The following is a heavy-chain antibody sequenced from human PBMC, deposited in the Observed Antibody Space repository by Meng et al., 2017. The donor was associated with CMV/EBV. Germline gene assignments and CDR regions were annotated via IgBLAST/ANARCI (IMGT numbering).Heavy chain of an antibody. V-gene: IGHV3-21*01. CDR2: ISSSSSYI. CDR3: ARRGYSSSWYNSDYFDY. D-gene: IGHD6-13*01. CDR1: GFTFSSYS. J-gene: IGHJ4*02. Sequence: GESLKISCAASGFTFSSYSMNWVRQAPGKGLEWVSSISSSSSYIYYADSVKGRFTISRDNAKNSLYLQMNSLRAEDTVVYYCARRGYSSSWYNSDYFDYWGQGTLVTVSS.